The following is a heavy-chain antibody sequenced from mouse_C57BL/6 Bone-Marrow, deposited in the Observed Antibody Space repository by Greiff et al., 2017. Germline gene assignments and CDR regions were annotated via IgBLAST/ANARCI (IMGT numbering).Heavy chain of an antibody. CDR1: GYTFTSYW. CDR3: ARPYYSNYWYFDV. D-gene: IGHD2-5*01. CDR2: IYPGSGST. J-gene: IGHJ1*03. Sequence: QVQLQQPGAELVKPGASVKMSCKASGYTFTSYWITWVKQRPGQGLEWIGDIYPGSGSTNYNEKFQSKATLAVDTSSSTAYMQLSSLTSEDSAVYYCARPYYSNYWYFDVWGTGTTVTVSS. V-gene: IGHV1-55*01.